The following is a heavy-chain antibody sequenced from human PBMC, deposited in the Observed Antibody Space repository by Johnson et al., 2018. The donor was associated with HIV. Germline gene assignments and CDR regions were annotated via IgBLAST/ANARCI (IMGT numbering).Heavy chain of an antibody. V-gene: IGHV3-73*01. D-gene: IGHD1-26*01. Sequence: VQLVESGGGLVQPGGSLRLSCAASGFTFSSYAMNWVRQAPGKGLEWVGRIRSNANNYATAYAASVKGRFSISRYDSKNTAHLQMGSLRAEDTAMYYCAGEGVGTTCPFDSWCQGTRVTCSS. CDR1: GFTFSSYA. CDR3: AGEGVGTTCPFDS. CDR2: IRSNANNYAT. J-gene: IGHJ3*02.